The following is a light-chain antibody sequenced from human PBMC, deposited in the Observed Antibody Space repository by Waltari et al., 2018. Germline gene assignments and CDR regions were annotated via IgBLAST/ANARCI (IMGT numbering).Light chain of an antibody. Sequence: DIQLTQSPSFLSASVGDRVTITCRASQGISSYLAWYQQKPGKAPKLLSYAASILQSGVPSRFSGSGSGTEFTLTISSLQPEDFATYYCQHLNNYPFTFGPGTKVDIK. J-gene: IGKJ3*01. CDR3: QHLNNYPFT. CDR1: QGISSY. V-gene: IGKV1-9*01. CDR2: AAS.